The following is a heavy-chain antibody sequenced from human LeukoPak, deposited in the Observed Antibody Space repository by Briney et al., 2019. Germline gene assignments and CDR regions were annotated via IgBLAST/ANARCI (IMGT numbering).Heavy chain of an antibody. CDR3: ARGVEPLAANTLAY. CDR2: LYSDGNT. J-gene: IGHJ4*02. V-gene: IGHV3-53*01. D-gene: IGHD1-14*01. CDR1: GFTVITND. Sequence: GGSLRLSCAASGFTVITNDMTWVRQAPGKGLEWVSVLYSDGNTKYAESVQGRFTISRDNSKNTLYLEMNSLSPDDTAVYYCARGVEPLAANTLAYWGQGTLVTVSS.